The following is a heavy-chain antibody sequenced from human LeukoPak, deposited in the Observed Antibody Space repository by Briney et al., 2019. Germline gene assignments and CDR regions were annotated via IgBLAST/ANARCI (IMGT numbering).Heavy chain of an antibody. V-gene: IGHV4-59*01. D-gene: IGHD2-2*01. J-gene: IGHJ3*02. CDR1: GASISSYY. CDR2: IYYSGST. CDR3: ARGGYCSSTSCYDHDAFDI. Sequence: SETLSLTCTVSGASISSYYWSWVRQPPGKGLEWLGYIYYSGSTNYNPSLKSRVTISVDTSKNQFSLKLSSVTAADTAVYYCARGGYCSSTSCYDHDAFDIWGQGTMVTVSS.